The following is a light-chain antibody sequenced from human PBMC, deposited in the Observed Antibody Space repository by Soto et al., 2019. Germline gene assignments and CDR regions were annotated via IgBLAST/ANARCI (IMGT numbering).Light chain of an antibody. CDR2: SSD. V-gene: IGLV1-44*01. CDR3: AAWDDSLNGPV. J-gene: IGLJ2*01. Sequence: QTVVTQPPSASGTPGQRVTISCSGSSSNIGSNTVNWYHQLPGTAPKLLIYSSDQRPSGVLDRFSGSKSGPSASLAISGLQSEDEGDYYCAAWDDSLNGPVFGGGTKLTVL. CDR1: SSNIGSNT.